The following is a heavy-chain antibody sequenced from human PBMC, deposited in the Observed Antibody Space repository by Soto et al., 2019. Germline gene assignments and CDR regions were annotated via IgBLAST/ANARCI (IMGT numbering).Heavy chain of an antibody. CDR1: GRSMSSNY. J-gene: IGHJ4*02. V-gene: IGHV4-59*01. CDR3: ASYRGALYFES. CDR2: VFYGGT. Sequence: KPSETLSLTCSVSGRSMSSNYWSWIRQSPDKGLEWLGYVFYGGTDYNPSLGGRVSMSVETSKSQFSLELTSVTVADTAVYYCASYRGALYFESWGPGNLVTVSS. D-gene: IGHD3-16*01.